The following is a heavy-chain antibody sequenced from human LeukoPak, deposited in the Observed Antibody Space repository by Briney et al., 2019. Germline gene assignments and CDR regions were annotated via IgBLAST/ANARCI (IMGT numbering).Heavy chain of an antibody. CDR2: INHSGST. J-gene: IGHJ3*02. Sequence: PSETLSLTCTVSGGSISSYYWSWIRQPPGKGLEWIGEINHSGSTNYNPSLKSRVTISVDTSKNQFSLKLSSVTAADTAVYYCARQGITMIVVVPNDAFDIWGQGTMVTVSS. CDR1: GGSISSYY. CDR3: ARQGITMIVVVPNDAFDI. D-gene: IGHD3-22*01. V-gene: IGHV4-34*01.